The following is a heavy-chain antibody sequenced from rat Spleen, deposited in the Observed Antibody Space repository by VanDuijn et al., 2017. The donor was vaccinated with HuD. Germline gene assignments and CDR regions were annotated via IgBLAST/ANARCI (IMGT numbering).Heavy chain of an antibody. J-gene: IGHJ4*01. CDR2: ISPSGGST. CDR1: GFTFSNYD. Sequence: EVQLVESGGGLVQPGRSLKLSCAASGFTFSNYDMAWVRQAPTKGLEWVASISPSGGSTYYRDSVKGRFTVSRDNAKSTLYLQMNSLRSEDTATYYCARPHYSYYVMDAWGQGASVTVSS. V-gene: IGHV5-25*01. D-gene: IGHD1-1*01. CDR3: ARPHYSYYVMDA.